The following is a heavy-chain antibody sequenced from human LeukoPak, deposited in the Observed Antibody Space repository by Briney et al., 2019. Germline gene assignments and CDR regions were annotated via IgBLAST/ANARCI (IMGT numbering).Heavy chain of an antibody. CDR3: ARADYSSTWSHDYYYMDV. CDR1: GYSISSGYY. D-gene: IGHD6-13*01. CDR2: IYHSGST. Sequence: SETLSLTCTVSGYSISSGYYWGWIRQPPGKGLEWIGSIYHSGSTYYNPSLKSRVTISVDTSKNQFSLKLSSVTAADTAVYYCARADYSSTWSHDYYYMDVWGKGTTVTISS. J-gene: IGHJ6*03. V-gene: IGHV4-38-2*02.